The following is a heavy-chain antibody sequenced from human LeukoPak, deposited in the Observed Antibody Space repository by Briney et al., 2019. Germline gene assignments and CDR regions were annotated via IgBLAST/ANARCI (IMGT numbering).Heavy chain of an antibody. J-gene: IGHJ3*02. Sequence: GGSLRLSCAAPGFTFSSYNMNWVRQAPGKGLEWVSAISGSGGSTYYADSVKGRFTISRDNSKNTLYLQMNSLRAEDTAVYYCARSYDSSGYYYYRGSAFDIWGQGTMVTVSS. V-gene: IGHV3-23*01. CDR3: ARSYDSSGYYYYRGSAFDI. CDR2: ISGSGGST. CDR1: GFTFSSYN. D-gene: IGHD3-22*01.